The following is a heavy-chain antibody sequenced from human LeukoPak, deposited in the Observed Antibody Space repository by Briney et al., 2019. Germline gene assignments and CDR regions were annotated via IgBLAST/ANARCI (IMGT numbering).Heavy chain of an antibody. CDR3: ARHQPYYYDSSGYYDDY. CDR2: IYPGDSDT. V-gene: IGHV5-51*01. CDR1: GYSFTSYW. Sequence: GESLKISCKGSGYSFTSYWIGWVRQMPGKGLEWMGIIYPGDSDTRYSPSFQGQVTISADKSISTAYLQWSSLKASDTAMYYCARHQPYYYDSSGYYDDYWGQGTLVTVSS. J-gene: IGHJ4*02. D-gene: IGHD3-22*01.